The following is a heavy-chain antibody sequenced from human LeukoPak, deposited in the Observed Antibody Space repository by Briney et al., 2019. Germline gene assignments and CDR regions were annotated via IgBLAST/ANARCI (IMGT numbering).Heavy chain of an antibody. CDR1: GFTVSSRY. V-gene: IGHV3-53*01. CDR3: ARGESSDCTCIDY. D-gene: IGHD2-21*02. J-gene: IGHJ4*02. Sequence: GGSLRLSCAASGFTVSSRYMSWVRQAPGKGLEWVSVIHGNGSTYYADSVKGRFTISRDNSKNTLYLQMNSLRAEDTAVHYCARGESSDCTCIDYWGRGTLVSVSS. CDR2: IHGNGST.